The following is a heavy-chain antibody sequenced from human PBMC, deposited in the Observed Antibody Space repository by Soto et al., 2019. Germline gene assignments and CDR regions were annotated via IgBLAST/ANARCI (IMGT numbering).Heavy chain of an antibody. D-gene: IGHD5-12*01. J-gene: IGHJ5*02. CDR2: ISGSGGST. CDR3: AKDLAYSGYDQNWFDP. V-gene: IGHV3-23*01. Sequence: GGALRLSCAAPGFTFNTYSMTWVRQAPGKGLEWVSLISGSGGSTYYADSVKGRFTISRDNSRNTLYLQMNSLRGEDTAVYYCAKDLAYSGYDQNWFDPWGQGTLVTVSS. CDR1: GFTFNTYS.